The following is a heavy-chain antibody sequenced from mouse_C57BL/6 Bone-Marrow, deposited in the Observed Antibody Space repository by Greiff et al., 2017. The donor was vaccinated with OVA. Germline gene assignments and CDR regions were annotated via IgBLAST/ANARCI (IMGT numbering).Heavy chain of an antibody. V-gene: IGHV1-54*01. J-gene: IGHJ4*01. D-gene: IGHD2-2*01. CDR3: ARGGLPSMDY. Sequence: VQLQQSGAELVRPGPSVKVSCKASGYAFTNYLIEWVKQRPGQGLEWIGVINPGSGGTNYNEKFKGKATLTADKSSSTAYMQLSSLTSEDSAVYFCARGGLPSMDYWGQGTSVTVSS. CDR1: GYAFTNYL. CDR2: INPGSGGT.